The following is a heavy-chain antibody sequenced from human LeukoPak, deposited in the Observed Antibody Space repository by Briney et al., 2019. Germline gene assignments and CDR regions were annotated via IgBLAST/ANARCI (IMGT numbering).Heavy chain of an antibody. V-gene: IGHV4-34*01. CDR3: ARSLGYCSSTSCSSPPYAFDI. Sequence: SETLSLTCAVYGGSFSGYYWSWIRQPPGKGLEWIGEINHSGSTNYNPSLKSRVTISVDTSKNQFSLKLSSVTAADTAVYYCARSLGYCSSTSCSSPPYAFDIWGQGTMVTVSS. CDR1: GGSFSGYY. CDR2: INHSGST. J-gene: IGHJ3*02. D-gene: IGHD2-2*01.